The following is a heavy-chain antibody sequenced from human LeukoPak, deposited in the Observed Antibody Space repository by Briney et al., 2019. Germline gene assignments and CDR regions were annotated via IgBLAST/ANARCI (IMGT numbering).Heavy chain of an antibody. CDR2: INPNSGGT. CDR1: GYTFTGYY. J-gene: IGHJ4*02. CDR3: ARCFYGSGSYCPDY. V-gene: IGHV1-2*02. Sequence: ASVKVSCKASGYTFTGYYMHWVRQAPGQGLEWMGWINPNSGGTNYAQKFQGRVTMTRDTSISTAYMELSRLRSDDTAVYYCARCFYGSGSYCPDYWGQGTLVTVSS. D-gene: IGHD3-10*01.